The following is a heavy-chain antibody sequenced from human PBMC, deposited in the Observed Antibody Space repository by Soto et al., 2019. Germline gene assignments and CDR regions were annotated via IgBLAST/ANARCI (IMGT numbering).Heavy chain of an antibody. V-gene: IGHV3-48*02. CDR2: ISSSSSTI. CDR3: ARLGAELGATLDY. Sequence: EVQLVESGGGLVQPGGSLRLSCAASGFTFSSYSMNWVRQAPGKGLEWVSYISSSSSTIYYADSVKGRFTISRDNAKNSLYLQINSLRDEDTAVYYCARLGAELGATLDYWGQGTLVTVSS. D-gene: IGHD1-26*01. CDR1: GFTFSSYS. J-gene: IGHJ4*02.